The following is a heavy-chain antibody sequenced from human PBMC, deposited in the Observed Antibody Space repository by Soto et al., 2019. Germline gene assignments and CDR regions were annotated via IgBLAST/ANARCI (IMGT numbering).Heavy chain of an antibody. CDR3: ADMPVATTVDY. V-gene: IGHV3-15*01. J-gene: IGHJ4*02. Sequence: EVQLVESGGGLVKPGGSLRLYCVGSGFTFANAWMNWDRQAPGKGLEWVVLIKTNAEGGTTNYAAPVKGRFTISRDDSKDTVYLHMSSLTTEDTAVYYCADMPVATTVDYWGRGTLVIFSS. CDR1: GFTFANAW. CDR2: IKTNAEGGTT. D-gene: IGHD5-12*01.